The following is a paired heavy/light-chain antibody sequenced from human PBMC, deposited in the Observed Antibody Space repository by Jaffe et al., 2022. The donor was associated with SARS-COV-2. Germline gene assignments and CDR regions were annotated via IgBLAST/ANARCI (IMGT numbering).Heavy chain of an antibody. J-gene: IGHJ3*02. Sequence: QVQLVQSGAEVKKPGASVKVSCKASGYTFTTYGISWVRQAPGQGLEWLGWSRPYNGNTNYAQKVQGRVTMTTDTSTSTAYVELWGLRYDDTAVYYCAREGVLAFDIWGQGTMVTVSS. CDR3: AREGVLAFDI. CDR2: SRPYNGNT. V-gene: IGHV1-18*01. CDR1: GYTFTTYG. D-gene: IGHD2-8*01.
Light chain of an antibody. CDR3: SSYAGGNNWV. CDR2: EVT. V-gene: IGLV2-8*01. J-gene: IGLJ3*02. CDR1: SSDVGGYNY. Sequence: QSALTQPPSASGSRGQSVTISCTGTSSDVGGYNYVSWYQQHPGKAPKLMIYEVTKRPSGVPDRFSASKSGNTASLTVSGLQAEDEADYYCSSYAGGNNWVFGGGTELTVL.